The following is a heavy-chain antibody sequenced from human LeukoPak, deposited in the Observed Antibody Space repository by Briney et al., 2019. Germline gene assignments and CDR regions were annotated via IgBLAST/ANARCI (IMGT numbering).Heavy chain of an antibody. CDR3: ARRSPYSTGWSSYFDY. J-gene: IGHJ4*02. CDR1: GGSISSTNW. Sequence: SETLSLTCAFSGGSISSTNWWSWVRQPPGRGLECIGEIYRSGTTNYKPSLKSRVTISLDKSRNHFSLKLTSVTAADSAVYYCARRSPYSTGWSSYFDYWGQGALVTVSS. V-gene: IGHV4-4*02. CDR2: IYRSGTT. D-gene: IGHD6-19*01.